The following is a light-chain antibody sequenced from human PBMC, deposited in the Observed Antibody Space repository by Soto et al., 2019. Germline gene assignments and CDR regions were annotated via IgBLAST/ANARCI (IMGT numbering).Light chain of an antibody. V-gene: IGLV6-57*03. CDR2: EDD. CDR3: QSYDRNTWV. CDR1: SGSIALNY. Sequence: NFMLTQPHSVSESPGKTVTISCTRSSGSIALNYVQWYQQRPGSAPTTVIYEDDQRPSGVPARFSVSIDRSFNAASLTISGLKTDDEADYYCQSYDRNTWVFGGGTKLTVL. J-gene: IGLJ3*02.